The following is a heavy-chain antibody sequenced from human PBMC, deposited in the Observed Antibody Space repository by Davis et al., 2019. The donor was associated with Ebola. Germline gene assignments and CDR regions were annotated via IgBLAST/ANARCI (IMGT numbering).Heavy chain of an antibody. D-gene: IGHD6-19*01. CDR2: ISAYNGHT. CDR1: GYTFNSHG. Sequence: AASVKVSCKASGYTFNSHGISWVRQAPGQGLEWMAWISAYNGHTNDAQKFQGRLTLTTDTSTSTVYMELRSLTSDDTAEYSWARWRNGGWDFDYWGQGTRVTVSS. CDR3: ARWRNGGWDFDY. V-gene: IGHV1-18*01. J-gene: IGHJ4*02.